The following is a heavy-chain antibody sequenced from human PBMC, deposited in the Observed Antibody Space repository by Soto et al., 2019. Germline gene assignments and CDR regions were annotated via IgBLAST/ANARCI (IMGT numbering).Heavy chain of an antibody. CDR1: GASITSTTYF. CDR3: AKNLPRTGRFDY. V-gene: IGHV4-39*01. CDR2: IYYSGKT. J-gene: IGHJ4*02. Sequence: PSETLSLTCTLSGASITSTTYFWAWIRKPPGKGLEWVGSIYYSGKTNYNPSLKSRVTISVDRSKNQFSLQMSSVTAADTAVYYCAKNLPRTGRFDYWGQGSLVTVSS.